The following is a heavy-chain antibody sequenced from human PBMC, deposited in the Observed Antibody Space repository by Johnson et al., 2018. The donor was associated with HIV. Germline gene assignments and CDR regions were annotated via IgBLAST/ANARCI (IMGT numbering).Heavy chain of an antibody. V-gene: IGHV3-13*01. J-gene: IGHJ3*02. Sequence: VQLVESGGGVVQPGRSLRLSCAASGFTFSSYAMHWVRQAPGKGLEWVSAIGTAGDTYYPGSVKGRFTISRENAKNSLYLQMNSLRAEDTALYYCAKDIRADWTDAFDIWGQGTMVTVSS. CDR1: GFTFSSYA. D-gene: IGHD3/OR15-3a*01. CDR2: IGTAGDT. CDR3: AKDIRADWTDAFDI.